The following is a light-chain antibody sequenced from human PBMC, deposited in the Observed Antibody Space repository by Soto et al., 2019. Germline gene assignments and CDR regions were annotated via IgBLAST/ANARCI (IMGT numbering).Light chain of an antibody. CDR1: QSILYSSNNKNY. J-gene: IGKJ4*01. CDR2: WAS. Sequence: DIVMTQSPDSLAVSLGERATINCKSSQSILYSSNNKNYLALYQQKPGQPPKLLIYWASTRESVFPDRFTGSGSGTDFTLNISSLQAEDVTVYYCQQYYDTPFTFGGGTKVEI. CDR3: QQYYDTPFT. V-gene: IGKV4-1*01.